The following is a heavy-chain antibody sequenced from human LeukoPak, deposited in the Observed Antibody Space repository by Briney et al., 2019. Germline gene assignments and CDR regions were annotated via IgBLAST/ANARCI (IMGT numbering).Heavy chain of an antibody. V-gene: IGHV4-59*01. J-gene: IGHJ3*02. D-gene: IGHD6-19*01. CDR2: IYYSGST. Sequence: PSETLSLTCTVSGGSISSYYWSWIRQPPGKGLEWIGYIYYSGSTNYNPSLKSRVTISVDTSKNQFSLKLSSVTAADTAVYYCASTHSSGWYMGAFDIWGQGTVVTVSS. CDR1: GGSISSYY. CDR3: ASTHSSGWYMGAFDI.